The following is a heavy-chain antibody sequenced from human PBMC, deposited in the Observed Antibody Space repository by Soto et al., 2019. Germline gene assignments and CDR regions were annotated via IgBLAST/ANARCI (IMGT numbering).Heavy chain of an antibody. D-gene: IGHD4-17*01. CDR2: IYYSGST. J-gene: IGHJ5*02. Sequence: SETLSLTCTVSGGSISSYYWSWIRQPPGKGLEWIGYIYYSGSTNYNPSLKSRVTISVDTSKNQFSLKLSSVTAADTAVYYCARAITDGDYDGLSNWFDPWGQGTLVTVSS. CDR1: GGSISSYY. CDR3: ARAITDGDYDGLSNWFDP. V-gene: IGHV4-59*01.